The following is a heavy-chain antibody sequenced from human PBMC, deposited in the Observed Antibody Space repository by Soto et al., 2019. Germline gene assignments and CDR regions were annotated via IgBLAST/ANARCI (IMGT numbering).Heavy chain of an antibody. CDR3: ARLDLVTAMHGYSNGMDL. Sequence: ASVKVSCKASGYTFTSYAMHWVRQAPGQRLEWMGWINAGNGNTKYSRKFQGRVTITRDTSASTAYMELSSLRSEDTAVYYCARLDLVTAMHGYSNGMDLWGQWPTVTASS. D-gene: IGHD5-18*01. CDR2: INAGNGNT. V-gene: IGHV1-3*01. CDR1: GYTFTSYA. J-gene: IGHJ6*02.